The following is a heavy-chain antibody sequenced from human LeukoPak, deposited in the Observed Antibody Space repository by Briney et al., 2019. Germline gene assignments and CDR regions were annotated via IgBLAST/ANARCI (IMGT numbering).Heavy chain of an antibody. D-gene: IGHD4-17*01. CDR1: GYTFTYFG. CDR2: IGTYNGNA. J-gene: IGHJ3*02. V-gene: IGHV1-18*01. Sequence: ASLKVSCKTSGYTFTYFGITWVRRAPGQGLEWMGWIGTYNGNAKYAQNLQGRVTMTTDTSTTTVYMELRSLRSDDTAVYYCARDLEGNGDSPDIWGQGTMVTVSS. CDR3: ARDLEGNGDSPDI.